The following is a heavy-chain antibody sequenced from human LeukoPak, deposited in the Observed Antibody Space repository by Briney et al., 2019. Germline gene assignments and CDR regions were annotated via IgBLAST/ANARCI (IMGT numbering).Heavy chain of an antibody. CDR3: ARDQMSGLRYFDWLGLSNSFDY. V-gene: IGHV1-46*01. CDR2: INPSGGST. Sequence: ASVKVSFKASGYTFTIYYMHWVRQAPRQGLEWMGIINPSGGSTSYAQKFQGRVTMTRDTSTSTVYMELSSLRSEDTAVYYCARDQMSGLRYFDWLGLSNSFDYWGQGTLVTVSS. CDR1: GYTFTIYY. D-gene: IGHD3-9*01. J-gene: IGHJ4*02.